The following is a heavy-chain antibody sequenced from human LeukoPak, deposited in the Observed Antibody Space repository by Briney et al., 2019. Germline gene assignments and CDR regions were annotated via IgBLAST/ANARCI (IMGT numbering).Heavy chain of an antibody. Sequence: PSETLSLTCAVYGGSFSGYYWSWIRQPPGKGLEWIGEINHSGSTNYNPSLKSRVTISVDTSKNQFSLKLSSVTAADTAVYYCARGGGRGSGSYYKKSVFDCWGQGTLVTVSS. D-gene: IGHD3-10*01. V-gene: IGHV4-34*01. CDR1: GGSFSGYY. J-gene: IGHJ4*02. CDR2: INHSGST. CDR3: ARGGGRGSGSYYKKSVFDC.